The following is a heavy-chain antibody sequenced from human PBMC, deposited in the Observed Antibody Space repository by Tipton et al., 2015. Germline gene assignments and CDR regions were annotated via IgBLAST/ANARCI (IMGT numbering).Heavy chain of an antibody. CDR3: ARLGYCSGGSCYYRRAYYYYGMDV. D-gene: IGHD2-15*01. CDR2: IYYSGST. Sequence: TLSLTCTVSGGSISSYYWSWIRQPPGKGLEWIGYIYYSGSTNYNPSLKSRVTISIDTSKNQFSLKLSSVTAADTAVYYCARLGYCSGGSCYYRRAYYYYGMDVWGQGTTVTVSS. V-gene: IGHV4-59*01. J-gene: IGHJ6*02. CDR1: GGSISSYY.